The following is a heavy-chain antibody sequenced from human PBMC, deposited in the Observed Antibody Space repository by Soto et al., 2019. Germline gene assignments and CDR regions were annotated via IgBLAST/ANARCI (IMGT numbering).Heavy chain of an antibody. D-gene: IGHD3-10*01. V-gene: IGHV4-39*01. CDR3: ARHETFGSLYYYYGMDV. Sequence: SDTLSLTCTVSSGSIPSNFSYWGWIRQSPGKGLEWIGSIYYSGRTFYNPSLKSRVTISVDTSKNQFSLRLSSVTAADTAVYYCARHETFGSLYYYYGMDVWGQGTTVT. CDR1: SGSIPSNFSY. CDR2: IYYSGRT. J-gene: IGHJ6*02.